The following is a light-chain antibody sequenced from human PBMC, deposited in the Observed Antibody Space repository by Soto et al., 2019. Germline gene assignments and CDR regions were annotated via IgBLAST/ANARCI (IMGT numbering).Light chain of an antibody. CDR3: QLWDSSSDHVV. CDR1: TGAVTN. V-gene: IGLV3-21*02. J-gene: IGLJ2*01. CDR2: DDR. Sequence: VVTQEPSLTVSPGGTVTLTCGSSTGAVTNGHYPYWFQQKPGQAPVVVVYDDRDRPSGIPERFSGSNSGNTATLTISSVEAGDEADYYCQLWDSSSDHVVFGGGTKLTVL.